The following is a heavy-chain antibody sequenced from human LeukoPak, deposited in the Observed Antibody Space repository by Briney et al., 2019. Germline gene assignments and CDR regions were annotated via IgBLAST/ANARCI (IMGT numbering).Heavy chain of an antibody. J-gene: IGHJ6*02. CDR3: ARGILYTYVYYYGMDV. CDR2: IYYSGST. Sequence: PSETLSLTCTVSGGSISSYYWSWIRQPPGKGLERIGYIYYSGSTNYNPSLKSRVTISVDTSKNQFSLKLSSVTAADTAVYYCARGILYTYVYYYGMDVWGQGTTVTVSS. V-gene: IGHV4-59*01. CDR1: GGSISSYY. D-gene: IGHD2-15*01.